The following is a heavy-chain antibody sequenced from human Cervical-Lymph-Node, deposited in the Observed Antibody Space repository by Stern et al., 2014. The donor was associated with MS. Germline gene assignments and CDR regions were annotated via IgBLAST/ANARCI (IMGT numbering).Heavy chain of an antibody. V-gene: IGHV4-39*07. J-gene: IGHJ3*02. D-gene: IGHD3-3*01. CDR1: GDSISSSRYF. CDR3: ARASVTVFGIVIGALDI. Sequence: QVQLQQSGPGLVKPSETLSLTCSVSGDSISSSRYFWVWVRQPPGKGLEWIGTMHFSVNNYYSPSLKSRVTISPDTAKNAFSLTLTSVTAADTALYFCARASVTVFGIVIGALDIWGQGTMVTVSS. CDR2: MHFSVNN.